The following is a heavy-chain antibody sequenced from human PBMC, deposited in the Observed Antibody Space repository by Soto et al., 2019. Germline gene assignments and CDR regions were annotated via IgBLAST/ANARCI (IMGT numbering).Heavy chain of an antibody. V-gene: IGHV4-34*01. Sequence: SETLSLTCAVYGGYFRDYYWSWVRQPPGKGLEWIGQINHSGSTNYNPSLKSRVTISVDTSKNQFSLKLSSVTAADTAVYYCARTSRFDSWGQGTLVTVSS. J-gene: IGHJ4*02. CDR3: ARTSRFDS. CDR2: INHSGST. CDR1: GGYFRDYY. D-gene: IGHD6-6*01.